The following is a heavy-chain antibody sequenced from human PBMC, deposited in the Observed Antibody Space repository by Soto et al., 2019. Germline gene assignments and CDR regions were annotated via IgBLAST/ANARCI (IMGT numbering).Heavy chain of an antibody. CDR2: INPNSGGT. V-gene: IGHV1-2*04. J-gene: IGHJ6*02. CDR3: AREKYYYYYGMDV. Sequence: ASVKVSCKASGYTFTGYYMHWVRQAPGQGLEWMGWINPNSGGTNYAQKFQGWVTMTRDTSISTAYMELSRLRSDDTAVYYCAREKYYYYYGMDVWGQGTTVTVS. CDR1: GYTFTGYY.